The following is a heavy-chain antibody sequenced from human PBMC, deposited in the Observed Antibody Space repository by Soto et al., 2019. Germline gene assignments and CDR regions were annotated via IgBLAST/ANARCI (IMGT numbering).Heavy chain of an antibody. CDR3: ARPVTTKTASLAY. Sequence: QVQLQQWGAGLLKPSETLSLTCAVYGESFSDYYWTWIRQPPGKGLEWIGDINHRGSTNYNTSLKNRVTISVDTSKNQFSLKVTSVTAADTAVYYCARPVTTKTASLAYWSHGTPVTVSA. D-gene: IGHD4-17*01. CDR2: INHRGST. J-gene: IGHJ4*01. CDR1: GESFSDYY. V-gene: IGHV4-34*01.